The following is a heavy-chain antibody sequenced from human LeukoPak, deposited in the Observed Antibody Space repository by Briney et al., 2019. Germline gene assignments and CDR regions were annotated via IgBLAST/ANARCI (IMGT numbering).Heavy chain of an antibody. CDR2: IWYGGSNK. CDR1: GFTFSSYG. J-gene: IGHJ4*02. D-gene: IGHD3-22*01. CDR3: ARDGRWLVDY. V-gene: IGHV3-33*01. Sequence: GGSLRLSGAASGFTFSSYGMHWVRQAPGKGLEGVAVIWYGGSNKYYADSVKGRVTISRDNSKNTLSLQLNTLRAEDTAVSSCARDGRWLVDYWGQGTLATVSS.